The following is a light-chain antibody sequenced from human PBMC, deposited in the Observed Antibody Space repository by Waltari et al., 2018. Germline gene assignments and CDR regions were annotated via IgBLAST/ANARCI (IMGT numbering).Light chain of an antibody. J-gene: IGLJ1*01. CDR2: EVS. V-gene: IGLV2-23*02. CDR1: SSDVGSYNL. CDR3: CSYAGSSTFYV. Sequence: QSALTQPASVSGSPGQSITISWTGTSSDVGSYNLVSWYQQHPGKAPKLMIYEVSKRPSGVSNRFSGSKSGNTGSLTISGLQAEDEADYYCCSYAGSSTFYVFGTGTKVTVL.